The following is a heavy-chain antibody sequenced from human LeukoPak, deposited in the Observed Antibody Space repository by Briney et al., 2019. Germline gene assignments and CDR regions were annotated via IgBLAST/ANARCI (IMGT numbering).Heavy chain of an antibody. J-gene: IGHJ4*02. CDR2: IYPDDSDT. V-gene: IGHV5-51*01. Sequence: GESLKISCKGSGYSFGTYWIAWVRQMPGKGLEWMGIIYPDDSDTRYSPSFQGQVTISADKSISTAFLQWSSLKASDTAMYYCARLDYYGSSYYFDYWGQGTLVTVSS. CDR1: GYSFGTYW. D-gene: IGHD3-10*01. CDR3: ARLDYYGSSYYFDY.